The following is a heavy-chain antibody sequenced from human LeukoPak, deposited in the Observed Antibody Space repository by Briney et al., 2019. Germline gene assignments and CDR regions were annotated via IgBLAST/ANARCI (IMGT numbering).Heavy chain of an antibody. CDR1: GGSFSGYY. Sequence: SETLSLTCAVYGGSFSGYYWGWIRQPPGKGLEWIGSIYHSGSTYYNPSLKSRVTISVDTSKSQFSLKLSSVTAADMAVYYCARSRDIVVVPAAAFDYWGQGTLVTVSS. V-gene: IGHV4-38-2*01. CDR3: ARSRDIVVVPAAAFDY. D-gene: IGHD2-2*01. CDR2: IYHSGST. J-gene: IGHJ4*02.